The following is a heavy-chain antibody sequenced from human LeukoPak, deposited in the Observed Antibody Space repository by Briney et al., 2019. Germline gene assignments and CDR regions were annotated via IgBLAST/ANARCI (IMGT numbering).Heavy chain of an antibody. V-gene: IGHV1-2*06. J-gene: IGHJ4*02. CDR2: INPNSGGT. D-gene: IGHD6-13*01. CDR3: ARGYSSSWLDY. Sequence: GASVKVSCKASGYTFTAFYMHWVRQAPGQGLEWMGRINPNSGGTKYAQKFQGRVTMTTDTSINTAYLELSRLRSDDTAVYCCARGYSSSWLDYWGQGTLVTVSS. CDR1: GYTFTAFY.